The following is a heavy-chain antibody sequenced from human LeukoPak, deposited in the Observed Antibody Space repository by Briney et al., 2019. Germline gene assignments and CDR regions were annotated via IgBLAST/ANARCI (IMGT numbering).Heavy chain of an antibody. CDR2: ISSNGGST. CDR3: VKGYCSSISCFGDY. D-gene: IGHD2-2*01. V-gene: IGHV3-64D*09. Sequence: GGSLTLSCSASGFTFSSYAMHWVRQAPGKGLEYVSAISSNGGSTYYADSVKGRFTISRDNSKNTLYLQMSSLRAEDTAVYYCVKGYCSSISCFGDYWGQGTLVTFSS. J-gene: IGHJ4*02. CDR1: GFTFSSYA.